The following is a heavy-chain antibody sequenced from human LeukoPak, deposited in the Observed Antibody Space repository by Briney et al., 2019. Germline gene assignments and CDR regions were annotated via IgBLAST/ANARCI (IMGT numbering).Heavy chain of an antibody. J-gene: IGHJ4*02. CDR2: ISSSGDST. Sequence: GGSLRLSCSASGFTFSSYAMEWVRQAPGKGLEYVSAISSSGDSTYYADSVKGRFTISRDNSKNTLYLQMNSLRPEDAAVYYCVKDGMAVVGTAPLDYWGQGILVTVSS. D-gene: IGHD6-19*01. CDR1: GFTFSSYA. CDR3: VKDGMAVVGTAPLDY. V-gene: IGHV3-64D*06.